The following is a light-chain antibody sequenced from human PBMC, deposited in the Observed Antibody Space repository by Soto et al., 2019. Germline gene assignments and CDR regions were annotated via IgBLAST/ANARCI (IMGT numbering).Light chain of an antibody. V-gene: IGLV2-23*01. CDR1: TSFVGTYNF. J-gene: IGLJ1*01. Sequence: QSALTQPASVSGSAGQSITISRTGTTSFVGTYNFVSWYRQHPGKAPQVLIYEDTKRPSGVSNRFSGSTSGSTASLTISGVQTEDEADYYCCSYVGASTYVFGTGTKVTVL. CDR3: CSYVGASTYV. CDR2: EDT.